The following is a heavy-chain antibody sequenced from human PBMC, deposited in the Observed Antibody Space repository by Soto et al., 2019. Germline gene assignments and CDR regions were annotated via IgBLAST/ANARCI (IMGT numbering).Heavy chain of an antibody. D-gene: IGHD6-19*01. J-gene: IGHJ5*02. V-gene: IGHV1-69*13. CDR1: GGTFSSYA. CDR2: IIPIFGTA. CDR3: ARDTYSSGWYPPGWFDP. Sequence: SVKVSCKASGGTFSSYAISWVRQAPGQGLEWMGGIIPIFGTANYAQKFQGRVTITADESTSTAYMELSSLRSEDTAVYYCARDTYSSGWYPPGWFDPWGQGTLVTVSS.